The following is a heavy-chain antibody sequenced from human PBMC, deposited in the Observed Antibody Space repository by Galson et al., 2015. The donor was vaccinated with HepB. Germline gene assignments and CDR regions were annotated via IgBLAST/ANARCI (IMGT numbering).Heavy chain of an antibody. CDR2: IDWDDDK. V-gene: IGHV2-70*01. J-gene: IGHJ6*02. Sequence: PALVKPTQTLTLTCTFSGFSLSTSGMCVSWIRQPPGKALEWLALIDWDDDKYYSTSLKTRLTISKDTSKNQVVLTMTNVDPVDTATYYCARMTLGLWFGDSGYYYGMDVWGQGTTVTVSS. CDR1: GFSLSTSGMC. CDR3: ARMTLGLWFGDSGYYYGMDV. D-gene: IGHD3-10*01.